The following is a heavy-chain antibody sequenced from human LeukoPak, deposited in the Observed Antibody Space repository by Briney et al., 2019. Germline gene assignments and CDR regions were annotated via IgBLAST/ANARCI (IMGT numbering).Heavy chain of an antibody. J-gene: IGHJ1*01. CDR1: GFTFRSYW. CDR2: INTDGSST. Sequence: PGGSLTLSCAASGFTFRSYWMHWLRQAPGKGLVWVSRINTDGSSTTYADSVKGRFTISRHNPKNTLYPQMNRLRPEHSAVYYCARGPPGEYFLPWGQGTLVTVSS. V-gene: IGHV3-74*01. CDR3: ARGPPGEYFLP.